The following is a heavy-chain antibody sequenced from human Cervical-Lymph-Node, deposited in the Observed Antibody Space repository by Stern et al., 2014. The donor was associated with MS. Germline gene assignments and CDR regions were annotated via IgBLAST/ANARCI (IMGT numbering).Heavy chain of an antibody. CDR2: IIPLFGTA. D-gene: IGHD4-17*01. J-gene: IGHJ6*02. V-gene: IGHV1-69*01. CDR1: GGTFSSYP. CDR3: ASPVTMTVGAMDV. Sequence: VQLVESGAEVRKPGSSVKVSCKASGGTFSSYPFNWVRLAPGQGLEWMGGIIPLFGTANYAQKFQGRVTITADESTSTAYMELSSLRSEDTAVYYCASPVTMTVGAMDVWGQGTTVTVSS.